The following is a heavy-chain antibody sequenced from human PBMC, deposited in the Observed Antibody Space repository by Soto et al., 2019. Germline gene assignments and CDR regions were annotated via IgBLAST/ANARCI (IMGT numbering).Heavy chain of an antibody. D-gene: IGHD1-1*01. V-gene: IGHV3-15*01. CDR1: GFPFRDAW. J-gene: IGHJ4*02. CDR3: TKVGDGNVLNF. Sequence: EVQLVESEGGLVEPGGSLRLSCAASGFPFRDAWMTWVRQAPGKGLEWVGRIKAKSDGGTAVYAAPVQGRFTISRDDSKNTVYLQMDSLKTEDTAVYYCTKVGDGNVLNFWGQGTLVTVSS. CDR2: IKAKSDGGTA.